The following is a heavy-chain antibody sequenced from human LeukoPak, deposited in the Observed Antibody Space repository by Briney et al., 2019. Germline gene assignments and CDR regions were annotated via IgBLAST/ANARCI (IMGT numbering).Heavy chain of an antibody. CDR3: ARDRDPYYDSSGYYPLWWY. Sequence: SETLSLTCTVSGGSISSYYWSWIRQPPGKGLEWIGYIYYSGSTNYNPSLKSRVTISVDTSKNQFSLKLSSVTAADTAVYYCARDRDPYYDSSGYYPLWWYWGPGTLVTVSS. V-gene: IGHV4-59*01. D-gene: IGHD3-22*01. J-gene: IGHJ4*02. CDR1: GGSISSYY. CDR2: IYYSGST.